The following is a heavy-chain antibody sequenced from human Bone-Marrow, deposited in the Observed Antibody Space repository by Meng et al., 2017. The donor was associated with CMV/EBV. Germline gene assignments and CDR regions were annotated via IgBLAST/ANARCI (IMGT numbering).Heavy chain of an antibody. CDR3: ARAKSYGGSFIFDY. CDR2: ISSSSSYI. CDR1: GFTFSSSW. D-gene: IGHD1-26*01. J-gene: IGHJ4*02. V-gene: IGHV3-21*01. Sequence: SCAASGFTFSSSWMHWVRQAPGKGLEWVSSISSSSSYIYYADSVKGRFTISRDNAKNSLYLQMNSLRAEDTAVYYCARAKSYGGSFIFDYWGQGNLVTGSS.